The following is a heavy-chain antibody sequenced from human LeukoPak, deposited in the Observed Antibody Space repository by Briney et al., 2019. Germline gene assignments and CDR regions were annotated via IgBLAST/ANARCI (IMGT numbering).Heavy chain of an antibody. D-gene: IGHD3-16*02. CDR2: IYYSGST. CDR1: GGSISSYY. V-gene: IGHV4-59*01. CDR3: ARDRGYDYVWGSYRYDY. J-gene: IGHJ4*02. Sequence: PSETLSLTRTVSGGSISSYYWSWIRQPPGKGLEWIGYIYYSGSTNYNPSLKSRVTISVDTSKNQFSLKLSSVTAADTAVYYCARDRGYDYVWGSYRYDYWGQGTLVTVSS.